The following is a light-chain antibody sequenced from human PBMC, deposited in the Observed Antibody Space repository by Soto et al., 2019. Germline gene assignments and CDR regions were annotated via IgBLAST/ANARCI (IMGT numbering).Light chain of an antibody. CDR3: QKYNSAPRT. CDR2: ASS. Sequence: DIPMTQSPSSLSASVGDRVTITCRASQAISNYLAWYQQKPGKVPKLLIYASSTLQSGFPSRFSGSGSGTDFTLTISSLQPEDVATYYCQKYNSAPRTFGGGTKVEIK. CDR1: QAISNY. J-gene: IGKJ4*01. V-gene: IGKV1-27*01.